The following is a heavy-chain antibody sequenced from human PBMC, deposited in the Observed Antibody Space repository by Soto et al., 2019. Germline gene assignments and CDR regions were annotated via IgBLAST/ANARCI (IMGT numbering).Heavy chain of an antibody. Sequence: ASVKVSCKASGYTFTSYDINRVRQAPGQGLEWMGWISAYTGNTNYAQKLQGRVTMTTDTSTSTAYMELRSLRSDDTAVYYCAKSFFYDSSGYPTLFDYWGQGTLVTVSS. D-gene: IGHD3-22*01. CDR1: GYTFTSYD. CDR3: AKSFFYDSSGYPTLFDY. J-gene: IGHJ4*02. V-gene: IGHV1-18*04. CDR2: ISAYTGNT.